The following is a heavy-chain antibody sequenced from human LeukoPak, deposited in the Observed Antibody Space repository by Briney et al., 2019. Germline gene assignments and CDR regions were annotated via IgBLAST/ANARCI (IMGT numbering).Heavy chain of an antibody. Sequence: PGGSLRLSCAASGFTFSSYAMSWVRQAPGKGLEWASAISGSGGSTYYADSVKGRFTISRDNSKNTLYLQMNSLRAEDTAVYYCATYGSGSFDYWGQGTLVTVSS. V-gene: IGHV3-23*01. J-gene: IGHJ4*02. CDR2: ISGSGGST. CDR1: GFTFSSYA. D-gene: IGHD3-10*01. CDR3: ATYGSGSFDY.